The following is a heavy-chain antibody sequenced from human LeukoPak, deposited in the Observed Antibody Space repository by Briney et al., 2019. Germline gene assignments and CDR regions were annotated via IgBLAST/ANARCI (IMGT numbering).Heavy chain of an antibody. D-gene: IGHD2-2*01. Sequence: SETLSLTCPVSGGSISSGDYYWSWIRQPPGKGLEWIGYIYYSGSTYYNPSLKSRVTISVDTSKNQFSLKLSSVTAADTAVYYCARGLGYCSSTSCYNWFDPWGQGTLVTVSS. J-gene: IGHJ5*02. V-gene: IGHV4-30-4*01. CDR1: GGSISSGDYY. CDR2: IYYSGST. CDR3: ARGLGYCSSTSCYNWFDP.